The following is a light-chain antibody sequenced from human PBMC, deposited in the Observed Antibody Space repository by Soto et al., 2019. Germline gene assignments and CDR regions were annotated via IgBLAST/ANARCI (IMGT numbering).Light chain of an antibody. J-gene: IGKJ4*01. Sequence: VLTQSPATLYLSPGERATLSCRASQSVRNFLAWYQQKPGQAPRLLIYDTSDRATGLPARFIGSGSGTDFTLTISSIPPEDFAMDDCQQYSGPPTFCEGTKVDIK. CDR3: QQYSGPPT. V-gene: IGKV3-11*01. CDR1: QSVRNF. CDR2: DTS.